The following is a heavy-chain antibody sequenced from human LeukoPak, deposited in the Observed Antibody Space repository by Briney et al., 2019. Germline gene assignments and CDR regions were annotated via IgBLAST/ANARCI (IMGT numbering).Heavy chain of an antibody. Sequence: GALRLSCTASGFTFSSYSMNWVRQAPGKGLEWVSSISTSSSYIYYADSVKGRFTISRDNARNSLYLQMNSLRAEDTAVYYCAELGITMIGGVWGKGTTVTISS. CDR1: GFTFSSYS. CDR2: ISTSSSYI. D-gene: IGHD3-10*02. J-gene: IGHJ6*04. CDR3: AELGITMIGGV. V-gene: IGHV3-21*06.